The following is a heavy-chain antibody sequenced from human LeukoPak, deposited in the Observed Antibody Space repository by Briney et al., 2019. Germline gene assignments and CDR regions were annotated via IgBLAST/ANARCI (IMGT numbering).Heavy chain of an antibody. Sequence: PSGTLSLTCGVSGGSISSTNWWTWVRQPPGEGLEWIGEVHLSGRTNYNPSLESRVTMSVDMSENHISRQLTSVTAADTAVYYCAREGGPYRPLDYSGQGTLVTVSS. CDR3: AREGGPYRPLDY. CDR2: VHLSGRT. V-gene: IGHV4-4*02. J-gene: IGHJ4*02. CDR1: GGSISSTNW.